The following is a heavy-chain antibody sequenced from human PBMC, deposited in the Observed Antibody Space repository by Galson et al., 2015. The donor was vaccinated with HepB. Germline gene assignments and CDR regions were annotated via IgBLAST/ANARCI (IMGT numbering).Heavy chain of an antibody. V-gene: IGHV3-23*01. CDR1: GFTFSNYA. D-gene: IGHD1-26*01. CDR3: AKSMGASLLDY. J-gene: IGHJ4*02. CDR2: ISGSGGNT. Sequence: SLRLSCAASGFTFSNYAMSWVRQAPGKGLEWVSGISGSGGNTYYADSVKGRFTISRDKSKNTLYLQMSSLRAEDTAVYYCAKSMGASLLDYWGQGTLVTVSS.